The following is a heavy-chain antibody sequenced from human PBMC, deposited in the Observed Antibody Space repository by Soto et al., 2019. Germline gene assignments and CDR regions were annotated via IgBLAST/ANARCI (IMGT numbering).Heavy chain of an antibody. J-gene: IGHJ4*02. CDR2: IYYSGST. Sequence: SETLSLTCTVSGGSISSGGYYWSWIRQHPGKGLEWIGYIYYSGSTYYNPSLKSRVTISVDTSKNQFSLKLTSVTAADTAVYYCARAPRGNYGYPSYFDYWGQGTLVTVSS. CDR3: ARAPRGNYGYPSYFDY. V-gene: IGHV4-31*03. D-gene: IGHD3-10*01. CDR1: GGSISSGGYY.